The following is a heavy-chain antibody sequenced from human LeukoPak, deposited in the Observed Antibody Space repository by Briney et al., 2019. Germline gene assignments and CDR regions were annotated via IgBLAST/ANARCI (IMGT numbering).Heavy chain of an antibody. CDR2: INPKRGEA. CDR3: VRDIAGSEYDNSGVY. J-gene: IGHJ4*02. D-gene: IGHD3-22*01. Sequence: ASLKVSCKASGYTFTGYYIHWVRQAPGQGLEWMGWINPKRGEADYAQRFQGRITMARDTSMSTAFMELYSLTSDDTAVYYCVRDIAGSEYDNSGVYWGQGTLVTVS. V-gene: IGHV1-2*02. CDR1: GYTFTGYY.